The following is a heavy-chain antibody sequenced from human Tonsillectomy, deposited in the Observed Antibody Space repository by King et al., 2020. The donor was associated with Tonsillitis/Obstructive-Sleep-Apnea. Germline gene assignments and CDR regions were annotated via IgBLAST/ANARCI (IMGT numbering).Heavy chain of an antibody. Sequence: VQLVESGGGLVQPGGSLRLSCAASGFTFSSYWMSWVRQAPGKGLEWVANIKQDGSEKYYVDSVKGRFTISRDNAKNSLYLQMNSLRAEDTAVYYCARDDSCISARCYMGWGYYYGMDVWGQGTTVTVSS. V-gene: IGHV3-7*03. CDR3: ARDDSCISARCYMGWGYYYGMDV. CDR1: GFTFSSYW. J-gene: IGHJ6*02. D-gene: IGHD2-2*02. CDR2: IKQDGSEK.